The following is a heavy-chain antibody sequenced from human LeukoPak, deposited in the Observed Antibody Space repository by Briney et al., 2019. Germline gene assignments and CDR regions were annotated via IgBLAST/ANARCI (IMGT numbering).Heavy chain of an antibody. CDR1: GITFSSYW. CDR3: ARNSLTRFGGYDFWSGDFDY. CDR2: IKQDGSEK. V-gene: IGHV3-7*01. Sequence: GGSLRLSCAASGITFSSYWMSWVRQAPGKGLEWVANIKQDGSEKYYVDSVKGRFTISRDNAKNSLYLQMNSLRAEDTAVYYCARNSLTRFGGYDFWSGDFDYWGQGTLVTVSS. D-gene: IGHD3-3*01. J-gene: IGHJ4*02.